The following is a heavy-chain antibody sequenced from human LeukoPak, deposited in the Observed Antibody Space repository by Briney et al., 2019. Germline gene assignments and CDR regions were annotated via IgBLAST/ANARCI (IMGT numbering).Heavy chain of an antibody. D-gene: IGHD3-22*01. V-gene: IGHV1-69*13. CDR2: IIPIFGTA. CDR1: GGTFSSYA. Sequence: GASVKVSCKASGGTFSSYAISWVRQAPGQGLEWMGGIIPIFGTANYAQKFQGRVTITADESTSTAYMELSSLRSEDTAVYHCARVSSSSGYYYGTGIDYWGQGTLVTVSS. J-gene: IGHJ4*02. CDR3: ARVSSSSGYYYGTGIDY.